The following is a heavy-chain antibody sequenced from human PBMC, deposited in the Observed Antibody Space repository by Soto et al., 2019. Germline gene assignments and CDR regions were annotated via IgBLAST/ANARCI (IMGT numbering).Heavy chain of an antibody. CDR3: TKDSPLYYYGSGSYQ. CDR1: GFTFGNAW. Sequence: GGSLRVWCGAAGFTFGNAWGSWVRQAPGKGLEWVGRIKSKTDGGTTDYAAPVKGRFTISRDDLKNTLYLQMNSLKTEDTAVYYCTKDSPLYYYGSGSYQWGQGTLVTVSS. D-gene: IGHD3-10*01. J-gene: IGHJ4*02. V-gene: IGHV3-15*01. CDR2: IKSKTDGGTT.